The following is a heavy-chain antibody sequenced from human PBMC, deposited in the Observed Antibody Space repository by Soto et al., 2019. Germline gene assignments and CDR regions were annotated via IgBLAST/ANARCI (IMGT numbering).Heavy chain of an antibody. CDR1: GYTFTSYY. Sequence: ASVKVSCKASGYTFTSYYMHWARQAPGQGLEWMGIINPSGGSTSYAQKFQGRVTMTRDTSTSTVYMELSSLRSEDTAVYYCARGSLLRYFEWLLDYYGMDVWGQGTTVTVSS. J-gene: IGHJ6*02. CDR3: ARGSLLRYFEWLLDYYGMDV. CDR2: INPSGGST. D-gene: IGHD3-9*01. V-gene: IGHV1-46*01.